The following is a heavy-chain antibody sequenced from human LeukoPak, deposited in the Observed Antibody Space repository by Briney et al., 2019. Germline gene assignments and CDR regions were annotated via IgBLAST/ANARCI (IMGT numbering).Heavy chain of an antibody. CDR2: FYYNGNT. CDR3: ARGAFLWFGAKMEYYFDY. D-gene: IGHD3-10*01. V-gene: IGHV4-59*01. J-gene: IGHJ4*02. Sequence: SGTLCLSCTVSGGSITNYYWSWVRQPPGKGLEWIGFFYYNGNTNYNPSLNSRVTISVDMPKNQFSISLRSVTAADTAVYYCARGAFLWFGAKMEYYFDYWGQGTPLTVSS. CDR1: GGSITNYY.